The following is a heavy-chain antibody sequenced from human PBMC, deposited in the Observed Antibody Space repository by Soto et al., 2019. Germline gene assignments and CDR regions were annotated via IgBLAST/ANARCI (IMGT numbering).Heavy chain of an antibody. Sequence: QQQQGPGLVKPSETLSLTCTVSGGSISSYYWSWIRQPPGKGLEWIGYIYYSGSTNYNPSLKSRVTISVDTSKNQFSLKLSSVTAADTAVYYCARGRGGWFINQLLNAFDIWGQGTMVTVSS. V-gene: IGHV4-59*01. J-gene: IGHJ3*02. CDR3: ARGRGGWFINQLLNAFDI. D-gene: IGHD2-2*01. CDR1: GGSISSYY. CDR2: IYYSGST.